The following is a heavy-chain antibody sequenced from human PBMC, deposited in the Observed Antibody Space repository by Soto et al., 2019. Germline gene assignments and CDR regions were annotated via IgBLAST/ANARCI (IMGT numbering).Heavy chain of an antibody. D-gene: IGHD3-10*01. V-gene: IGHV3-15*07. J-gene: IGHJ3*02. CDR2: IKSKTDGGTT. CDR3: TTDVPFMVRDPDAFDI. Sequence: GGSLRLSCAASGFTFSNAWMNWVRQAPGKGLEWVGRIKSKTDGGTTDYAAPVKGRFTISRDDSKNTLYLQMNSLKTEDPAVYYCTTDVPFMVRDPDAFDIWGQGTMVTVSS. CDR1: GFTFSNAW.